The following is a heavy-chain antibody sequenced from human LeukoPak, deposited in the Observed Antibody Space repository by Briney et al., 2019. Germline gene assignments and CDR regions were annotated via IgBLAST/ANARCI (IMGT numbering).Heavy chain of an antibody. CDR1: AGSISRTTYD. CDR3: ARQEYNDSTFES. CDR2: IYYYSGST. Sequence: SETLSLTCPVSAGSISRTTYDCGWIRQPPGKGLEWIGSIYYYSGSTYYNLSLKSRVTISVDTSKNQLSLNLSSVTATDTAVYCCARQEYNDSTFESWGQGTLVTVSS. V-gene: IGHV4-39*01. D-gene: IGHD3-22*01. J-gene: IGHJ4*02.